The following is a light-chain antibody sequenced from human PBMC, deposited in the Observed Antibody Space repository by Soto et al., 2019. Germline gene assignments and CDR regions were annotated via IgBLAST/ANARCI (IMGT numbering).Light chain of an antibody. CDR3: QQRSNWPT. V-gene: IGKV3-11*01. J-gene: IGKJ4*01. Sequence: EIVFTQSPGTLSVSPGERATLSCRASQTFSSIYLAWYQQKPGQAPRLLIYDASNRATGIPARFSGSGSGTDFTLTISSLEPEDFAVYYCQQRSNWPTFGGGTKVDIK. CDR2: DAS. CDR1: QTFSSIY.